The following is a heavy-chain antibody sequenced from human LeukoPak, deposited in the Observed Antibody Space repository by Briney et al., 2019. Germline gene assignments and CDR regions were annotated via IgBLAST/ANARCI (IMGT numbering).Heavy chain of an antibody. CDR1: GVSFSGYY. J-gene: IGHJ6*03. CDR2: INHSGST. V-gene: IGHV4-34*01. CDR3: ARVGYSYVINDWSRTGLGAYPTKYYYHMDV. D-gene: IGHD5-18*01. Sequence: SETLSLTCAVYGVSFSGYYWSWVRQPPGKGLEWVGEINHSGSTNYNTSLKSRVTISEDTSKNQFSLKLSSVTAADTAVYFCARVGYSYVINDWSRTGLGAYPTKYYYHMDVWGKGTTVTVSS.